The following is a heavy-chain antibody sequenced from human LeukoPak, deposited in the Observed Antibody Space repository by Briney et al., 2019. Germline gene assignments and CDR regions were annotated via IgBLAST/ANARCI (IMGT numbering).Heavy chain of an antibody. Sequence: SETLSLTCTVSGGSISSYYWSWTRQPPGKGLEWIGYIYYSGSTNYNPSLKSRVTISVDTSKNQFSLKLSSVTAADTAVYYCARTYYDILTGYYSFDYWGQGTLVTVSS. CDR3: ARTYYDILTGYYSFDY. CDR1: GGSISSYY. D-gene: IGHD3-9*01. J-gene: IGHJ4*02. V-gene: IGHV4-59*01. CDR2: IYYSGST.